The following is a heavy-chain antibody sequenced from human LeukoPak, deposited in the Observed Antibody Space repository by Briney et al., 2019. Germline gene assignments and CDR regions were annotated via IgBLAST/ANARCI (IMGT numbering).Heavy chain of an antibody. V-gene: IGHV4-4*07. Sequence: SETLSLTCTVAGGSISSYYWSWIRQPAGRGLEWLGRIYTSGSTNYNPSLKSRVTMSVDTSKNQFSLKLSSVTAADTAVYYCARGGSGGSYWGYYFDYWGQGTLVTVSS. CDR1: GGSISSYY. D-gene: IGHD1-26*01. CDR2: IYTSGST. CDR3: ARGGSGGSYWGYYFDY. J-gene: IGHJ4*02.